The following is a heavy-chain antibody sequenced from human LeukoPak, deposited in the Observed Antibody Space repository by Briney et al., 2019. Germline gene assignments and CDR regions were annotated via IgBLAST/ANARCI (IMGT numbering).Heavy chain of an antibody. CDR3: AREIGGILVFDY. J-gene: IGHJ4*02. CDR2: INPNSGDS. V-gene: IGHV1-2*02. D-gene: IGHD5-18*01. CDR1: GFSFSGLA. Sequence: PGGSLRLSCSASGFSFSGLAMHWVRQAPGQGLEWMGWINPNSGDSHHAQKFQGRVTMTRDTSISTAYMELSRLRSDDTAVYYCAREIGGILVFDYWGQGTLVTVSS.